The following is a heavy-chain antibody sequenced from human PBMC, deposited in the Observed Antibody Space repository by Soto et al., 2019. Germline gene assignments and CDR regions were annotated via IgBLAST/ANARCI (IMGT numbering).Heavy chain of an antibody. CDR1: GFTFSSYG. D-gene: IGHD2-15*01. CDR2: IWYDGSNK. V-gene: IGHV3-33*01. CDR3: ASKGYCSGGSCYSWYYYYMDV. Sequence: PGGSLRLSCAASGFTFSSYGMHWVRQAPGKGLEWVAVIWYDGSNKYYADSVKGRFTISRDNSKNTLYLQMNSLRAEDTAVYYCASKGYCSGGSCYSWYYYYMDVWGKGTTVTVSS. J-gene: IGHJ6*03.